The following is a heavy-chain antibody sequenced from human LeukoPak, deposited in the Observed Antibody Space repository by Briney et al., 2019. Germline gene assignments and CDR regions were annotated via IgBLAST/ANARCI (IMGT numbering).Heavy chain of an antibody. D-gene: IGHD2-15*01. CDR2: ISSSGSTI. CDR3: ARPDSYCSGGSCSLCGMDV. J-gene: IGHJ6*02. Sequence: GGSLRLSCAASGFTFSSYEMNWVRQAPGKGLEWVSYISSSGSTIYYADSVKGRFTISRDNAKNSLYLQMNSLRAEDTAVYYCARPDSYCSGGSCSLCGMDVWGQGTTVTVSS. V-gene: IGHV3-48*03. CDR1: GFTFSSYE.